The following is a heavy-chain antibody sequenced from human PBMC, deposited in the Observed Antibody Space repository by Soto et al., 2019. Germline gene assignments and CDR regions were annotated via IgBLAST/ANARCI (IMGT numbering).Heavy chain of an antibody. Sequence: QVQLQESGPGLAKSSETLSLSCTVSGGSINGFYWSWIRQPPGKGLEWIGSIYYSGSTTCTDSLKRRVRISVDTSRNQFSLRLTSVTAADSAIYYCARVYCRGGSCFFDPWGQGTLVSASS. CDR2: IYYSGST. CDR3: ARVYCRGGSCFFDP. V-gene: IGHV4-59*01. D-gene: IGHD2-15*01. CDR1: GGSINGFY. J-gene: IGHJ5*02.